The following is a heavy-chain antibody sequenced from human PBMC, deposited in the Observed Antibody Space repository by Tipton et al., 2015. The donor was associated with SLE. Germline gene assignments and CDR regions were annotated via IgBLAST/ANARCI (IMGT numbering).Heavy chain of an antibody. CDR2: MSHSGST. Sequence: TLSLTCAVSGYSISSGYYWGWIRQPPGKGLEWIGSMSHSGSTYYNPSLKSRVTISVDTSKNQFSLKLSSVTAADTAVYYCARVPVARHYFDYWGQGTLVTVSS. J-gene: IGHJ4*02. CDR1: GYSISSGYY. D-gene: IGHD2-15*01. V-gene: IGHV4-38-2*01. CDR3: ARVPVARHYFDY.